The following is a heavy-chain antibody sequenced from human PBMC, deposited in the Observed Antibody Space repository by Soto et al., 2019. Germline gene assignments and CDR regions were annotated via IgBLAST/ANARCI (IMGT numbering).Heavy chain of an antibody. CDR2: ISAYNGNT. CDR1: GYTFTSYG. D-gene: IGHD3-22*01. V-gene: IGHV1-18*04. J-gene: IGHJ5*02. Sequence: QVQLVQSGAEVKKPGASVKVSCKASGYTFTSYGISWVRQAPGQGLEWMGWISAYNGNTNYAQKLQGRVTMTTDTSTSTAYMELRSVRSDDTAVYYCARSQGYYDSSGRQRRREYYWFDPWGQGTLVTVSS. CDR3: ARSQGYYDSSGRQRRREYYWFDP.